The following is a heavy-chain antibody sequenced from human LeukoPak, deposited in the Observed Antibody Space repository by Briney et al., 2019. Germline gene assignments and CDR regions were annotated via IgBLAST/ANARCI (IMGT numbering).Heavy chain of an antibody. J-gene: IGHJ5*02. CDR1: GFTFSSYA. D-gene: IGHD3-10*01. Sequence: GGSQRLSCAASGFTFSSYAMSWVRQAPGKGLEWVSGISGSDGSTYYADSVKGRFTISRDNSKNTLYLQMNSLRAEDTAVYYCAKDYSKTSYYGSATYYRPNWLDPWGQGTLVTVSS. V-gene: IGHV3-23*01. CDR2: ISGSDGST. CDR3: AKDYSKTSYYGSATYYRPNWLDP.